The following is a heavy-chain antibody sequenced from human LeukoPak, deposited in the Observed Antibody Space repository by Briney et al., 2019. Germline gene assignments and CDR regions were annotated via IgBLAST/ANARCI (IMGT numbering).Heavy chain of an antibody. V-gene: IGHV1-24*01. CDR2: FDPEDGET. CDR1: GYTLTELS. Sequence: ASVKVPCKVSGYTLTELSMHWVRQAPGKGLEWMGGFDPEDGETIYAQKLQGRVTMTEDTSTDTAYMELSSLRSEDTAVYYCATELTGGRSGYYYVNAFDIWGQGTMVTVSS. D-gene: IGHD3-22*01. J-gene: IGHJ3*02. CDR3: ATELTGGRSGYYYVNAFDI.